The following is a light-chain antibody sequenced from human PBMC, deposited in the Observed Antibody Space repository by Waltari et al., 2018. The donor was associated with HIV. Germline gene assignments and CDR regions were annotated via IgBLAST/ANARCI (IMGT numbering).Light chain of an antibody. CDR2: KNT. CDR1: SLSGQC. V-gene: IGLV3-25*03. Sequence: SYELTQPPWVSVSPGQTATITCPGDSLSGQCAYWSHQRPGQAPVAIIYKNTERPSGIPERFSGSSSGKTVTLIISEAQTEDEADYYCQSADSSGGFRVFGGGTRLSVL. CDR3: QSADSSGGFRV. J-gene: IGLJ3*02.